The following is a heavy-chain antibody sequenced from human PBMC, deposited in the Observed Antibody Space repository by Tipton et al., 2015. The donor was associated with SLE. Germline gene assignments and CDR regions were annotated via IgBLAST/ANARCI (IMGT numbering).Heavy chain of an antibody. Sequence: QLVQSGAEVKKPGASVRVSCEASGYTFVNYDINWVRQATGQGLEWMGWMNPNSGNTGYAQKLQGRVTITTNPTISTSYMELTSLTSGAVAVYYCARGRMGTLTDAFDIWGQGTMVTVSS. J-gene: IGHJ3*02. D-gene: IGHD1-1*01. CDR3: ARGRMGTLTDAFDI. CDR1: GYTFVNYD. V-gene: IGHV1-8*01. CDR2: MNPNSGNT.